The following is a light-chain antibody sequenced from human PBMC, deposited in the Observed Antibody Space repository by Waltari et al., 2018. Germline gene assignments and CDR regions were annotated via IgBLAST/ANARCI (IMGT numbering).Light chain of an antibody. CDR1: QSISRY. CDR2: AAS. Sequence: DIQMTPSPSSLSASAGDRLTITRRASQSISRYLNWYQQKQGKAPKLLIYAASRLQSGVPSRFSGSGSGTDFTLTISSLQPEDFATYYCQQSYSTPWTFGQGTKVEIK. CDR3: QQSYSTPWT. V-gene: IGKV1-39*01. J-gene: IGKJ1*01.